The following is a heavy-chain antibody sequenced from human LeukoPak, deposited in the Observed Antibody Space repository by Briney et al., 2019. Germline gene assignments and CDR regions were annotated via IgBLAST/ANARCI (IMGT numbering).Heavy chain of an antibody. CDR1: GGSFSGYY. J-gene: IGHJ6*03. CDR3: ARSRQLVVYYYHYYMDV. CDR2: IDHSGST. D-gene: IGHD6-13*01. Sequence: SETLSLTCAVYGGSFSGYYWSWIRQPPGKGLEWIGEIDHSGSTNYNPSLKSRVTISVDTSKNQFSLKLSSVTAADTAVYYCARSRQLVVYYYHYYMDVWGKGTTVTVSS. V-gene: IGHV4-34*01.